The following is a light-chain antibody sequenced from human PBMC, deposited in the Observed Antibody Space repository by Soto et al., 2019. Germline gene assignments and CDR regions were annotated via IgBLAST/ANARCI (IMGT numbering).Light chain of an antibody. CDR3: HQYHRSPRT. V-gene: IGKV3-20*01. Sequence: EIVLTQSPGTLSLSPGERATLSWMASQSVSSSYLAWYQQKPGQAPRLLIYGASSRAAGIPDRFSGSGSGTDFTLTISKLEPEDFAVYFCHQYHRSPRTFGQGTKVDIK. CDR1: QSVSSSY. J-gene: IGKJ1*01. CDR2: GAS.